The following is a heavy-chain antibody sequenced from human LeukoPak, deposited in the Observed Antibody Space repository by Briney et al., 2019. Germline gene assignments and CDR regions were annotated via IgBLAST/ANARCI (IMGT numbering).Heavy chain of an antibody. D-gene: IGHD2-15*01. V-gene: IGHV3-7*01. CDR3: ARDNGYCSGGRCYYYYTDV. J-gene: IGHJ6*03. CDR2: IDQYGSDT. Sequence: PWGSLRLSCAVSGFTFSKYWMSWVRQAPGKGLEWVASIDQYGSDTYYVDSVEGRFTISKDNAENSVSLQMNSLRAEDTALYYCARDNGYCSGGRCYYYYTDVWGKGTTVTVSS. CDR1: GFTFSKYW.